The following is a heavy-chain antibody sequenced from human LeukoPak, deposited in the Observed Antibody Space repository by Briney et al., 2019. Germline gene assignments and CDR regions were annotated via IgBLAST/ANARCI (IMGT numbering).Heavy chain of an antibody. D-gene: IGHD5-18*01. CDR2: IYYSGST. Sequence: SETLSLTCTVSGGSISSYYWSWIRQHPGKGLEWIGYIYYSGSTYYNPSLKSRVTISVDTSKNQFSLKLSSVTAADTAVYYCARDRGADTAMGYFDYWGQGTLVTVSS. V-gene: IGHV4-59*06. J-gene: IGHJ4*02. CDR1: GGSISSYY. CDR3: ARDRGADTAMGYFDY.